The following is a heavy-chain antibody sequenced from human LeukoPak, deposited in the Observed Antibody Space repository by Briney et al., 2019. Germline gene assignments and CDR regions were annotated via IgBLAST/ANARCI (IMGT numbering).Heavy chain of an antibody. Sequence: GASVKVSCKASGGTFSSYAISWVRQATGQGLEWMGWMNPNSGNTGYAQKFQGRVTMTRNTSISTAYMELSSLRSEDTAVYYCAREYPPTYYDILTGYPRWFDPWGQGTLVTVSS. V-gene: IGHV1-8*02. CDR3: AREYPPTYYDILTGYPRWFDP. J-gene: IGHJ5*02. CDR1: GGTFSSYA. CDR2: MNPNSGNT. D-gene: IGHD3-9*01.